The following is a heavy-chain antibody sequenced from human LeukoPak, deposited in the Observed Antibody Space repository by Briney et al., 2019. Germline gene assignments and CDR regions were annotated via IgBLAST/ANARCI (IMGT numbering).Heavy chain of an antibody. CDR1: GFTFSSYS. J-gene: IGHJ3*02. V-gene: IGHV3-21*01. D-gene: IGHD4-17*01. Sequence: GGSLRLSCAASGFTFSSYSMNWVRQAPGKGLEWVSSISSSSSYIYYADSVKGRFTISRDNAKNSLYLQMNSLRAEDTAVYYCAREDYGDYVAFDIWGQGTMVTVSS. CDR2: ISSSSSYI. CDR3: AREDYGDYVAFDI.